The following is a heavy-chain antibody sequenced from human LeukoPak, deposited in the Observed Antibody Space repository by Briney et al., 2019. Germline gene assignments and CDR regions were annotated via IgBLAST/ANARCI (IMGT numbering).Heavy chain of an antibody. J-gene: IGHJ3*02. D-gene: IGHD1-26*01. Sequence: GGSLRLSCAASGFTFSSYSMNWVRQAPGKWLEWVSSISSSSSYIYYADSVKGRFTISRDNAKNSLYLQMNSLRAEDTAVYYCARAIVGADDAFDIWGQGTMVTVSS. V-gene: IGHV3-21*01. CDR2: ISSSSSYI. CDR3: ARAIVGADDAFDI. CDR1: GFTFSSYS.